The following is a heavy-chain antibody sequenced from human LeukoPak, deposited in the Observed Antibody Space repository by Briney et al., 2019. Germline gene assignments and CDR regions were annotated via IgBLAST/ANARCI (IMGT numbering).Heavy chain of an antibody. CDR1: GFTFSSYG. D-gene: IGHD5-18*01. V-gene: IGHV3-33*01. Sequence: GGSLRLSCAASGFTFSSYGMHWVRLAPGRGLEWVAVIWYDGSGQYYADSVRGRFTISRDNSKNTLYLQMNSLRAEDTAVYYCARDYNYVTDYWGQGTLVTVSS. CDR2: IWYDGSGQ. CDR3: ARDYNYVTDY. J-gene: IGHJ4*02.